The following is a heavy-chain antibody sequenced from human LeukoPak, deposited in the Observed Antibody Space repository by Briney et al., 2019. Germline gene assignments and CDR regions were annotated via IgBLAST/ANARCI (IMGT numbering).Heavy chain of an antibody. J-gene: IGHJ6*03. D-gene: IGHD3-9*01. Sequence: GASVKVSCKVSGYTLTELSMHWVRQAPGKGLEWMGGFDPEDGETIYAQKFQGRVTIVADKSTSTAYIGLSSLRSEDTAIYFCARGARPIRILTGVYYYYMDVWGKGTTVTVSS. V-gene: IGHV1-24*01. CDR1: GYTLTELS. CDR3: ARGARPIRILTGVYYYYMDV. CDR2: FDPEDGET.